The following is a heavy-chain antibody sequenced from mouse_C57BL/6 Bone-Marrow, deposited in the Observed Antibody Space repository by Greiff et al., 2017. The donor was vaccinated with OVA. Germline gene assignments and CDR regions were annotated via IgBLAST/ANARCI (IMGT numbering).Heavy chain of an antibody. Sequence: QVQLQQPGAELVKPGASVKLSCKASGYTFTSYWMQWVKQRPGQGLEWIGEIDPSDSYTNYNQKFKGKATLTVDTSSSTAYMQLSSLTSEDSAVYDCARERGLITTFYAMDYWGQGTSVTVTS. CDR2: IDPSDSYT. J-gene: IGHJ4*01. V-gene: IGHV1-50*01. CDR3: ARERGLITTFYAMDY. D-gene: IGHD1-1*01. CDR1: GYTFTSYW.